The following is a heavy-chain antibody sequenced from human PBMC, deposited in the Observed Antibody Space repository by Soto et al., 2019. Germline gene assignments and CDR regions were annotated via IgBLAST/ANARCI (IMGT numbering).Heavy chain of an antibody. Sequence: GGSLRLSCAASGFTFSSYAMSWVRQAPGKGLEWVSAISGSGGSTYYADSVKGRFTISRDNSKNTLYLQMNSLRAEDTAVYYCAKCETMIVVALYFDYWGQGTLVTVSS. CDR2: ISGSGGST. D-gene: IGHD3-22*01. CDR1: GFTFSSYA. V-gene: IGHV3-23*01. CDR3: AKCETMIVVALYFDY. J-gene: IGHJ4*02.